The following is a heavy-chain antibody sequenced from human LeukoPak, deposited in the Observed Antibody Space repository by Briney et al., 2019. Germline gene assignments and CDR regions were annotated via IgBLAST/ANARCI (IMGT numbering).Heavy chain of an antibody. D-gene: IGHD3-10*01. CDR3: ATAPAPGGYYGSGSYSDY. V-gene: IGHV1-24*01. J-gene: IGHJ4*02. CDR2: FDPEDGET. CDR1: GYTLTELS. Sequence: ASVKVSCKVSGYTLTELSMHWVRQAPGKGLEWMGGFDPEDGETIYAQKFQGRVTMTEDTSTDTAYMELSSLRSEDTAVYYCATAPAPGGYYGSGSYSDYWGQGTLVTVSS.